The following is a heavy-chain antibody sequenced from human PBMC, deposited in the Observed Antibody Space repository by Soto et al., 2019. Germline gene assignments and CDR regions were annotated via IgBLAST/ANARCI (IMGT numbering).Heavy chain of an antibody. CDR1: GYTFTSYD. CDR2: INPNSGNT. D-gene: IGHD3-3*01. V-gene: IGHV1-8*01. Sequence: QVQLVQSGAEVKKPGASVKVSCKASGYTFTSYDINWVRQATGQGLERRGWINPNSGNTGYAQKFQGRVTMTRNTSRSKAYMELSSLRSEDTAVDYCARGGPYYDFWSGYSADYWGQGTLVTVSS. CDR3: ARGGPYYDFWSGYSADY. J-gene: IGHJ4*02.